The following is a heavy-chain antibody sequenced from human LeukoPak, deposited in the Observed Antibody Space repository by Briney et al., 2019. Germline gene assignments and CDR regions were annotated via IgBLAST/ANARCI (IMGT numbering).Heavy chain of an antibody. Sequence: PGGSLRLSCAASGFTVSSNEMSWVRQAPGEGLEWVAIITYNGDIKYYADSVKGRFTISRDNSQNTVFLQMNSLRPEDTAVYYCARDAQSGAHSDFDYWGQGTLVTVSS. CDR1: GFTVSSNE. D-gene: IGHD1-26*01. V-gene: IGHV3-30-3*01. J-gene: IGHJ4*02. CDR3: ARDAQSGAHSDFDY. CDR2: ITYNGDIK.